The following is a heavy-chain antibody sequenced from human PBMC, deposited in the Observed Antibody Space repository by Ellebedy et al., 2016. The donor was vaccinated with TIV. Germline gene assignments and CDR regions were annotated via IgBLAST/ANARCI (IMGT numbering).Heavy chain of an antibody. D-gene: IGHD3-9*01. CDR2: IKEDGIDK. CDR3: ARDRRTGRYEGIEY. CDR1: GFAFSDYW. J-gene: IGHJ4*02. Sequence: GGSLRLXCAASGFAFSDYWMSWVRQAPGKGLEWMAMIKEDGIDKYYMDSVKGRFTISKDNSKNSLFLQMDSLRAEDTAVYYCARDRRTGRYEGIEYWGQGILVTVSS. V-gene: IGHV3-7*01.